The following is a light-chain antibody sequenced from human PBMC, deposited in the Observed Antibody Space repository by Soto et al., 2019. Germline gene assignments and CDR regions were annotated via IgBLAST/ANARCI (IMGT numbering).Light chain of an antibody. V-gene: IGKV3-20*01. Sequence: EIVLTQSPGTLSLSPREKATLSFRASQSVRNNYLAWYQQKPGQAPRFLIYDASSRATGIPDRFSGSGSGTDFTLTISRLEPEDFAVYYCQQYGSTPLTFGGGTRWIS. CDR1: QSVRNNY. CDR3: QQYGSTPLT. J-gene: IGKJ4*01. CDR2: DAS.